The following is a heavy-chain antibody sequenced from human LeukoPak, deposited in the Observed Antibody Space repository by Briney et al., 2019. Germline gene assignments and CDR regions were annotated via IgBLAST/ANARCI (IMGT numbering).Heavy chain of an antibody. Sequence: GGSLRLACAASGFTFSRFWMNWVRQAPGRGLEWVANIDQSGGRNNYVDSVKGRFTISRDNAKNSLFLEMSSLRADDTAVYFCARDVEGGTFDIWGQGTTVTVSS. CDR2: IDQSGGRN. V-gene: IGHV3-7*05. CDR3: ARDVEGGTFDI. CDR1: GFTFSRFW. D-gene: IGHD3-16*01. J-gene: IGHJ3*02.